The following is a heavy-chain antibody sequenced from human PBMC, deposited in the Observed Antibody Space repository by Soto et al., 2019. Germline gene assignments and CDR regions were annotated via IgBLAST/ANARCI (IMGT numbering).Heavy chain of an antibody. CDR2: ISAYNGNT. CDR1: GYTFTSYG. V-gene: IGHV1-18*01. D-gene: IGHD2-8*01. J-gene: IGHJ4*02. Sequence: ASVKVSCKASGYTFTSYGISWVRQAPGQGLEWMGWISAYNGNTNYAQKLQGRVTMTTDRSTSTAYMELRSLGSDDTAVYYCARVVGNCTNGVCHAGYWGQGTLVTVSS. CDR3: ARVVGNCTNGVCHAGY.